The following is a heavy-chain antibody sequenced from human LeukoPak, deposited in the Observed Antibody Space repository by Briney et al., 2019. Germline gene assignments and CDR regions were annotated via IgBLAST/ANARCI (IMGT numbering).Heavy chain of an antibody. Sequence: ASVKVSCKASGYTFTGYYMHWVRQVPGQGLEWMGWINPNSGGTNYAQKFQGRVTMTRDTSISTAYMELSRLRSDDTAVYYCARDRRYYDSSGYLSLYDYWGQGTLVTVSS. D-gene: IGHD3-22*01. CDR3: ARDRRYYDSSGYLSLYDY. CDR2: INPNSGGT. V-gene: IGHV1-2*02. J-gene: IGHJ4*02. CDR1: GYTFTGYY.